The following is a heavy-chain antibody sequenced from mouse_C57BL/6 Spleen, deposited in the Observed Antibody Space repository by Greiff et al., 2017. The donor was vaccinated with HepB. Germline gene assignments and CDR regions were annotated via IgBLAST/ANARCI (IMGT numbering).Heavy chain of an antibody. Sequence: VQLQESGAELVRPGASVTLSCKASGYTFTDYEMHWVKQTPVHGLEWIGAIDPETGGTAYNQKFKGKAILTADKSSSTAYMELRSLTSEDSAVYYCTRRGFAYWGQGTLVTVSA. V-gene: IGHV1-15*01. CDR3: TRRGFAY. CDR1: GYTFTDYE. J-gene: IGHJ3*01. CDR2: IDPETGGT.